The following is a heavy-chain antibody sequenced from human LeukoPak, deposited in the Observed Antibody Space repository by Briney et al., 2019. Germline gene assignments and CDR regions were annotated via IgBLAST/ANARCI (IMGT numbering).Heavy chain of an antibody. J-gene: IGHJ6*02. D-gene: IGHD3-10*01. CDR2: ISYDGSNT. CDR3: AKERGSGNYYFALDV. V-gene: IGHV3-30*18. CDR1: GLSFNSYG. Sequence: TGGTLRLSCAVSGLSFNSYGMHWVRQAPGKGLEWVAVISYDGSNTYYADSVKGRFTISRDNSKTTLYLQMNRLRPEDTAVYYCAKERGSGNYYFALDVWGQGTTVTVSS.